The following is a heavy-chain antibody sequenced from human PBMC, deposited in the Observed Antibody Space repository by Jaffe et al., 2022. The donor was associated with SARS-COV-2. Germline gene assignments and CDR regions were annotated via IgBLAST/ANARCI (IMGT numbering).Heavy chain of an antibody. CDR2: ISGRGVGT. V-gene: IGHV3-23*01. CDR3: AKVGYDVLTGYSYYFDY. Sequence: EVQLLESGGGLVQPGGSLRLSCAASGFTFSNYGMSWVRQAPGKGLEWVSHISGRGVGTYYADSVRGRFTISRNNSKNTLYLQMNSLRAEDTAIYYCAKVGYDVLTGYSYYFDYWGQGTLVTVSS. CDR1: GFTFSNYG. J-gene: IGHJ4*02. D-gene: IGHD3-9*01.